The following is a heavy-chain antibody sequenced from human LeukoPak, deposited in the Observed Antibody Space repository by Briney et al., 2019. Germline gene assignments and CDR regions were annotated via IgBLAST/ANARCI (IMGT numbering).Heavy chain of an antibody. V-gene: IGHV1-69*05. CDR3: AKGGGPLTYYYYYYMDV. CDR2: IIPIFGTA. J-gene: IGHJ6*03. D-gene: IGHD3-16*01. Sequence: SVKVSCKASGYTFTGYYMHWVRQAPGQGLEWMGGIIPIFGTANYAQKFQGRVTITTDESTSTAYMELSSLRSEDTAVYYCAKGGGPLTYYYYYYMDVWGKGTTVTVSS. CDR1: GYTFTGYY.